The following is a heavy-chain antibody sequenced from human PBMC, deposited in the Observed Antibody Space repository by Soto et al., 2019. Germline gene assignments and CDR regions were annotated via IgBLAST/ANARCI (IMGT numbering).Heavy chain of an antibody. V-gene: IGHV1-69*13. CDR3: ARPSCSVCYLTGGQKNWLDP. J-gene: IGHJ5*02. CDR1: GGTFSSYA. Sequence: ASVKVSCKASGGTFSSYAISWVRQAPGQGLEWMGGIIPIFGTANYAQKFQGRVTITADESTSTAYMELSSLRSEDTAVYYCARPSCSVCYLTGGQKNWLDPWGQGTLVTVYS. CDR2: IIPIFGTA. D-gene: IGHD2-8*01.